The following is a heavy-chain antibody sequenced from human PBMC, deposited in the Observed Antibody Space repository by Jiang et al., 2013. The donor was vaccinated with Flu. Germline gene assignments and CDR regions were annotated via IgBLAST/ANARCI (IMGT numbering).Heavy chain of an antibody. CDR1: GGSISSYY. D-gene: IGHD6-19*01. Sequence: GPGLVKPSATLSLTCAVSGGSISSYYWSWIRQAPGKGLEWIGYISSSGSTKYNPHLTSRVTMSVDTSENKLSLKLTSVTAADTAVYYCARDGGCSGWRFEHWGQGTLVSVSS. V-gene: IGHV4-59*01. CDR2: ISSSGST. CDR3: ARDGGCSGWRFEH. J-gene: IGHJ4*02.